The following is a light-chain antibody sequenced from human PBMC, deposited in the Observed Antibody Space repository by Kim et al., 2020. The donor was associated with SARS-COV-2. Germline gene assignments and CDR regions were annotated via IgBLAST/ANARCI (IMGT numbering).Light chain of an antibody. CDR2: QDS. CDR3: QAWDSSTGV. J-gene: IGLJ3*02. V-gene: IGLV3-1*01. CDR1: KLGDKY. Sequence: VSPGHTASITCSGDKLGDKYACWYQQKPGQSPVLVIYQDSKRPSGIRERFSGSNSGNTATLTISGTQAMDEADYYCQAWDSSTGVFGGGTQLTVL.